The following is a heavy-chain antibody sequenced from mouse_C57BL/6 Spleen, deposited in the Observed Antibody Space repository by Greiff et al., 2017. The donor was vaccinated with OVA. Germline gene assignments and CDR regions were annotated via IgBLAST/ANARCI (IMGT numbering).Heavy chain of an antibody. CDR3: ARFVYYGSRWMDY. CDR2: IYPGDGDT. V-gene: IGHV1-82*01. Sequence: QVQLKESGPELVKPGASVKISCKASGYAFSSSWMNWVKQRPGKGLEWIGRIYPGDGDTNYNGKFKGKATLTADKSSSTAYMQLSSLTSEDSAVYFCARFVYYGSRWMDYWGQGTSVTVSS. D-gene: IGHD1-1*01. CDR1: GYAFSSSW. J-gene: IGHJ4*01.